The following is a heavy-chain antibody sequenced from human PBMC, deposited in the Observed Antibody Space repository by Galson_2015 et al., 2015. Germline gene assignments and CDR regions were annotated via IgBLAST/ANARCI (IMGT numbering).Heavy chain of an antibody. J-gene: IGHJ6*03. CDR3: ASGALYGDFPNYYYYMDV. D-gene: IGHD4-17*01. V-gene: IGHV1-69*06. Sequence: SVKVSCKASGGTFSSYAISWVRQAPGQGLEWMGGIIPIFGTANYAQKFQGRVTITADKSTSTAYIELSSLRSEDTAVYYCASGALYGDFPNYYYYMDVWGKGTTVTVSS. CDR1: GGTFSSYA. CDR2: IIPIFGTA.